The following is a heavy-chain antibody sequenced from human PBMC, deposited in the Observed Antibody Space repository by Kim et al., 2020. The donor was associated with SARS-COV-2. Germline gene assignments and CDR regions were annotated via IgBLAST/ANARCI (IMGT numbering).Heavy chain of an antibody. D-gene: IGHD1-26*01. Sequence: GGSLRLSCVASGFTFSNYAMFWVRQAPGKCLEWVAGIHGNGGQMGYADSVMGRFTISRDNSKNSLYLEMNSLSTEDTAIYYCAKTEGEWDFYLYYMVVWG. CDR2: IHGNGGQM. CDR1: GFTFSNYA. CDR3: AKTEGEWDFYLYYMVV. J-gene: IGHJ6*03. V-gene: IGHV3-9*01.